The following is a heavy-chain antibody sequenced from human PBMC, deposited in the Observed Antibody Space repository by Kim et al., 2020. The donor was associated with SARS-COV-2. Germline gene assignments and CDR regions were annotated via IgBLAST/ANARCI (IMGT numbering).Heavy chain of an antibody. V-gene: IGHV3-53*01. Sequence: GGSLRLSCAVSEFNVSNTYITWVRQAPGKGLEWVSVIHGGGNTNYADSVKGRFTISRDSSKNTLYLQMNSLRAEDTAVYYCARRTVSASLWHLDLWGRGTLVTVSS. CDR1: EFNVSNTY. D-gene: IGHD4-4*01. J-gene: IGHJ2*01. CDR3: ARRTVSASLWHLDL. CDR2: IHGGGNT.